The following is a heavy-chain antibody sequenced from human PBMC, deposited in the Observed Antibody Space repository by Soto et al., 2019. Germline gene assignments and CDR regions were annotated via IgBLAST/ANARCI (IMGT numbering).Heavy chain of an antibody. CDR2: IYYTGST. CDR1: GGSISSSSYY. D-gene: IGHD6-19*01. Sequence: PLETLSLTCTVSGGSISSSSYYWGWIRQPPGKGLEWIGNIYYTGSTSYNPSLKSRVTISVDTSKNQFSLKLSSVTAADTAVYYCARAWQYSSGFFDYWGQGTLVTVSS. V-gene: IGHV4-61*05. J-gene: IGHJ4*02. CDR3: ARAWQYSSGFFDY.